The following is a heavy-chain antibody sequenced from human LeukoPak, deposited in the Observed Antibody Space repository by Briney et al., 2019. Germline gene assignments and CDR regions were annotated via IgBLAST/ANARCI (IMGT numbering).Heavy chain of an antibody. J-gene: IGHJ2*01. CDR1: GFSFGGYA. CDR3: VKSGGYATAIRYFDL. Sequence: PGRSLRPSCAASGFSFGGYALHWVRQAPGKGLEWVASISWNSGDIVHADSVKGRFTISRDNAKNSLYLQMDSLRTEDTALYYCVKSGGYATAIRYFDLWGRGTLVTVSS. V-gene: IGHV3-9*01. CDR2: ISWNSGDI. D-gene: IGHD2-21*02.